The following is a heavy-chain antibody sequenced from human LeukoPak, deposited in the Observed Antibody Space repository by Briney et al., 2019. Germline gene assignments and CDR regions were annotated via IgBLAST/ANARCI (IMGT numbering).Heavy chain of an antibody. D-gene: IGHD2-15*01. CDR1: DASIRGTFY. CDR2: VFHLQTVHT. V-gene: IGHV4-38-2*01. Sequence: SETLSLTCALSDASIRGTFYWAWFRQPPGKALEWIGTVFHLQTVHTFSNPSLGSRISMSLDTSLNEFYLILTSVTAADTALYFCGRVLNTPKLLDSWGRGTLVTVSS. J-gene: IGHJ4*02. CDR3: GRVLNTPKLLDS.